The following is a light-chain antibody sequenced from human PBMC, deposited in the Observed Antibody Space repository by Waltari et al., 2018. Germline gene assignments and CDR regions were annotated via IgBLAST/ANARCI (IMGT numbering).Light chain of an antibody. J-gene: IGLJ3*02. CDR2: DVR. CDR3: FSYRSTFPWV. Sequence: QSALTQPASMSGSPGQSITISCTGTSSDVGAYNFVSWYQQHPGKTPKLIIYDVRIRPLKISKRFSCSKSGSTASLTISRLQAEDEADYYCFSYRSTFPWVFGGGTKVTVL. CDR1: SSDVGAYNF. V-gene: IGLV2-14*03.